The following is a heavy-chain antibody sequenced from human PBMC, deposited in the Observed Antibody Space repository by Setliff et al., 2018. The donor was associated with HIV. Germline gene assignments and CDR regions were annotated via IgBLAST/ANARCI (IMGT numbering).Heavy chain of an antibody. J-gene: IGHJ4*02. CDR3: ARAYFGSGIYY. V-gene: IGHV4-4*09. Sequence: PSETLSLTCTVSGGSISSYYWSWIRQPPGKGLEWIGYIYTSGSTNYNPSLKSRVTISVDTSKNQFSLKLSSVTAADTAVYYCARAYFGSGIYYWGQGTLVTV. D-gene: IGHD3-10*01. CDR1: GGSISSYY. CDR2: IYTSGST.